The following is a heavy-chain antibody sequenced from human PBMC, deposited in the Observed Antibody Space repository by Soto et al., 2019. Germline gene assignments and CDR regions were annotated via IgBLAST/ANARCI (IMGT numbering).Heavy chain of an antibody. J-gene: IGHJ4*02. CDR3: ARAWGEAFDS. D-gene: IGHD3-16*01. V-gene: IGHV4-59*01. Sequence: QVQLQESGPGLVKPSETLSLTCTVSGGSISSYYWSWIRQPPGKGLEWIGYIYYSGSTNYNPSLKSRVTISVDTSKNQFSLKLSSVTAADTAVYYCARAWGEAFDSWGQGTLVTVSS. CDR1: GGSISSYY. CDR2: IYYSGST.